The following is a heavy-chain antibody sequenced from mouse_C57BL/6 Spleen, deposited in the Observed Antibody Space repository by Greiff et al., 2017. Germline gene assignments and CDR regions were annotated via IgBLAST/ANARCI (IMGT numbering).Heavy chain of an antibody. Sequence: EVKLVESGGGLVQPKGSLKLSCAASGFTFNTYAMNWVRQAPGTGLEWVARIRSKSSNYATYYADSVKDRFTISRDDSQSMLYLQMNNLKTEDTAMYYGVRAGELGAWFAYWGQGTLVTVSA. CDR3: VRAGELGAWFAY. V-gene: IGHV10-3*01. CDR1: GFTFNTYA. D-gene: IGHD3-1*01. J-gene: IGHJ3*01. CDR2: IRSKSSNYAT.